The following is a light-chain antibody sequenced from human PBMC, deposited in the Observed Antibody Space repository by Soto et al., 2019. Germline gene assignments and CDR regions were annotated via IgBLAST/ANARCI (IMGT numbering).Light chain of an antibody. Sequence: TVLTQSPATLSLSPGERATLSCKASQSIGNSLGWFQQKPGQAPSLLIDDAFNRATGIPARFTGSGSGSDFTLTISSLELEDFGVYYCRQRYNWPLTFGGGTKVEIK. CDR2: DAF. J-gene: IGKJ4*01. CDR1: QSIGNS. V-gene: IGKV3-11*01. CDR3: RQRYNWPLT.